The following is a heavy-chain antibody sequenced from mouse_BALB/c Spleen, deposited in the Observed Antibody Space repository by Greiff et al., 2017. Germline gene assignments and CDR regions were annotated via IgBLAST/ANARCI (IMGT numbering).Heavy chain of an antibody. CDR1: GYTFTDYA. J-gene: IGHJ2*01. CDR2: ISTYYGNT. Sequence: VQLQQSGPELVRPGVSVKISCKGSGYTFTDYAMHWVKQSHAKSLEWIGVISTYYGNTNYNQKFKGKATMTVDKSSSTAYMELARLTSEDSAIYYCARGRDGYYSFDYWGQGTTLTVSS. V-gene: IGHV1-67*01. CDR3: ARGRDGYYSFDY. D-gene: IGHD2-3*01.